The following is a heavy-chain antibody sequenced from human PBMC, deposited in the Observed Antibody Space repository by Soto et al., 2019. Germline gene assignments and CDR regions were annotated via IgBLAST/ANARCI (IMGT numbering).Heavy chain of an antibody. J-gene: IGHJ6*02. CDR2: IIPIFGTA. V-gene: IGHV1-69*12. Sequence: QVQLVQSGAEVKKPGSSVKVSCKASGGTFSSYAISWVRQAPGQGLEWMGGIIPIFGTANYAQKFQGRVTITADESPSTAYMELSSLRSEDTAVYYCARGREYSSSWYCYYGMDVWGQGTTVTVSS. CDR3: ARGREYSSSWYCYYGMDV. CDR1: GGTFSSYA. D-gene: IGHD6-13*01.